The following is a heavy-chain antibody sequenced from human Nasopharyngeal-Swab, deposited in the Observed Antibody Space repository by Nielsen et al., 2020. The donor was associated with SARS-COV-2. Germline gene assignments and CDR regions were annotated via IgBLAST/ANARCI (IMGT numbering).Heavy chain of an antibody. CDR2: VNHGGST. D-gene: IGHD3-22*01. J-gene: IGHJ4*02. Sequence: PGKRLEWIGEVNHGGSTNSNPSLKSRVTMSVDTSKNQFPLNLGSVTAADTAVYYCAKGDSDSPDYSPRVFDYWGQGSLVTVSS. V-gene: IGHV4-34*01. CDR3: AKGDSDSPDYSPRVFDY.